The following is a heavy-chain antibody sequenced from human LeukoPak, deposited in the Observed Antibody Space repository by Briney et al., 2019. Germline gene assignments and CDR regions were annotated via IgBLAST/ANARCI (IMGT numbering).Heavy chain of an antibody. CDR2: IDPSDSYS. CDR1: GYSFTNYG. D-gene: IGHD3-22*01. Sequence: PGESLRISCKGSGYSFTNYGISWVRQMPGKGLEWMGRIDPSDSYSNYGPSFQGHVTISADRSISTAYLQWRSLKASDNAMYYCARQLDYYDKRDYWGQGTLVTVAS. J-gene: IGHJ4*02. V-gene: IGHV5-10-1*01. CDR3: ARQLDYYDKRDY.